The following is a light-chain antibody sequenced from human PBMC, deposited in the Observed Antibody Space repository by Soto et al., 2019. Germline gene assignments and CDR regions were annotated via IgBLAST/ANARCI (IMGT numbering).Light chain of an antibody. J-gene: IGKJ5*01. V-gene: IGKV3-20*01. Sequence: EIVLTQSPGTLSLSPGERATLSCRASQSVSSSYLAWYQQKPGQAPRLLIYGASSRATGIPDRFSGSGSGTDFTLTVSRPEPEDFAVYYCQQSASSVTVGQGTRLEIK. CDR1: QSVSSSY. CDR2: GAS. CDR3: QQSASSVT.